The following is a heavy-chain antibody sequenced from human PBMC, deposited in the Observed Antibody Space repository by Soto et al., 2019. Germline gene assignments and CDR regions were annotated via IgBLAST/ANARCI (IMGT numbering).Heavy chain of an antibody. V-gene: IGHV4-59*08. Sequence: PSETLSLTCTVSGGSISSYYWSWIRQPPGKGLEWIGYIYYSGSTNYNPSLKGRVTISVDTSKNQFSLKLSSVTAADTAVYYCARRYRSCFAYWGQGSLVTVSS. CDR1: GGSISSYY. D-gene: IGHD2-2*01. J-gene: IGHJ4*02. CDR3: ARRYRSCFAY. CDR2: IYYSGST.